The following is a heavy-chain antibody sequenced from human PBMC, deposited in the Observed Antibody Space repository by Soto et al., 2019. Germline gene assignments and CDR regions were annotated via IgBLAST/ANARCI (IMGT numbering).Heavy chain of an antibody. CDR2: VSTYNGNT. Sequence: ASVKVSCKASGYSFTTYPITWVRQAPGQGLEWLGWVSTYNGNTNYAQGLQGRVSMTTDTDTSTAYLERRNLRQDDTAVYYCAREGSRWDFDNWG. D-gene: IGHD6-19*01. CDR1: GYSFTTYP. V-gene: IGHV1-18*01. CDR3: AREGSRWDFDN. J-gene: IGHJ3*02.